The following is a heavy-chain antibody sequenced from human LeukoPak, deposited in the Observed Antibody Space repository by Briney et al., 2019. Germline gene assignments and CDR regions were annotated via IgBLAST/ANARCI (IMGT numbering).Heavy chain of an antibody. D-gene: IGHD3-10*01. CDR1: GGSISSSNYY. V-gene: IGHV4-39*07. J-gene: IGHJ6*03. CDR2: IYYSGTT. Sequence: SETLSLTCTVSGGSISSSNYYWGWIRQPPGRGLEWIRRIYYSGTTYYNPSLKSRVTISLDTSKNQFSLKLSSVTAADTAVYYCARVDGYYGSGSYLYYYYYMDVWGKGTTVTVSS. CDR3: ARVDGYYGSGSYLYYYYYMDV.